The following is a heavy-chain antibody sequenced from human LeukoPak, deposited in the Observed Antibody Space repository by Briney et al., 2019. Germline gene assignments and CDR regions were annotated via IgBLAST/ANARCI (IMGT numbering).Heavy chain of an antibody. CDR1: GGSISSSSYS. CDR2: IYYSGST. D-gene: IGHD1-26*01. J-gene: IGHJ4*02. V-gene: IGHV4-39*01. Sequence: SETLSLTCTVSGGSISSSSYSWGWIRQPPGKGLEWIGSIYYSGSTDYNPSLKSRVTISVDTSKNQFSLKLSSVTAADTAVYYCARHWPHSGSFDYFDYWGQGTLVTVSS. CDR3: ARHWPHSGSFDYFDY.